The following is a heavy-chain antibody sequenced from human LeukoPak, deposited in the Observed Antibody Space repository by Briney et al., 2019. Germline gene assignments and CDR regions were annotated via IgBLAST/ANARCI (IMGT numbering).Heavy chain of an antibody. Sequence: SETLSLTCAVYGGSFSGYYWSWIRQPPGKGLEWIGEINHSGSTNYNPSLKSRVTISVDTSKNQFSLKLSSVSAADTAVYYCARGDLGYCSGGSCLSYNWFDPWGQGTLVTVSS. CDR1: GGSFSGYY. CDR3: ARGDLGYCSGGSCLSYNWFDP. J-gene: IGHJ5*02. CDR2: INHSGST. D-gene: IGHD2-15*01. V-gene: IGHV4-34*01.